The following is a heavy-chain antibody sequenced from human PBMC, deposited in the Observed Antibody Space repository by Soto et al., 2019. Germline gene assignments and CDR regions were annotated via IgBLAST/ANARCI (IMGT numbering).Heavy chain of an antibody. CDR2: ISWNSGSI. Sequence: GGSLRLSCAASGFTFDDYAMHWVRQAPGKGLEWVSGISWNSGSIGYADSVKGRFTISRDNAKNSLYLQMNSLRAEDTALYYCAKVAVTMVRGVIGYFDYWGQGTLVTVSS. CDR1: GFTFDDYA. V-gene: IGHV3-9*01. J-gene: IGHJ4*02. D-gene: IGHD3-10*01. CDR3: AKVAVTMVRGVIGYFDY.